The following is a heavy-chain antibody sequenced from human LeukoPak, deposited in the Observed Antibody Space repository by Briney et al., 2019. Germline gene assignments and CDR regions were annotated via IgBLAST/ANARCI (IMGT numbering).Heavy chain of an antibody. J-gene: IGHJ3*02. D-gene: IGHD3-10*01. CDR3: AHRQALLWREDAFDI. CDR2: IYWDDDK. Sequence: SGPTLVNPTQALTLTCTFSGFSLSTSGVGVGWIRQPPGKALEWLALIYWDDDKRYSPSLKSRLTITKDTSKNQVVLTMTNMDPVGTATYYCAHRQALLWREDAFDIWGQGTMVTVSS. V-gene: IGHV2-5*02. CDR1: GFSLSTSGVG.